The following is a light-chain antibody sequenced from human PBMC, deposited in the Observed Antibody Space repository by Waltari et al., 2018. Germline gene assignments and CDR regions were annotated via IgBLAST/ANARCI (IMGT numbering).Light chain of an antibody. Sequence: QSALTQPASVSGSPGQSITISCTGPSCDVGGYNYVSWYQQHPGKAPKLMIYDVSNRPSGVSNRFSGSKSGNTASLTISGLQAEDEADYYCSSYTSSSTYVFGTGTKVTVL. CDR3: SSYTSSSTYV. J-gene: IGLJ1*01. CDR1: SCDVGGYNY. CDR2: DVS. V-gene: IGLV2-14*03.